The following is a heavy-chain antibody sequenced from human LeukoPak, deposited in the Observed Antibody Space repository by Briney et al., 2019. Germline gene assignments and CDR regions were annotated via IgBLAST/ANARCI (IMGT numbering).Heavy chain of an antibody. CDR3: ARGGGATYCGGDCYMYYFDY. Sequence: PSETLSLTCAVYGGSFSGYYWSWIRQPPGKGLEWIGEINHSGSTNYNPSLKSRVTISVDTSKNQFSLKLSSVTAADTAVYYCARGGGATYCGGDCYMYYFDYWGQGTLVTVSS. V-gene: IGHV4-34*01. J-gene: IGHJ4*02. CDR2: INHSGST. D-gene: IGHD2-21*02. CDR1: GGSFSGYY.